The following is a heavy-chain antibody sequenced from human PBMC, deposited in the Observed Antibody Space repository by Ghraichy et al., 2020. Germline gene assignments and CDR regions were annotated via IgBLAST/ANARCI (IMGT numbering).Heavy chain of an antibody. J-gene: IGHJ4*02. V-gene: IGHV4-59*01. Sequence: SETLSLTCTVSGGSISSYYWSWIRQPPGKGLEWIGYIYYSGSTNYNPSLKSRVTISVDTSKNQFSLKLSSVTAADTAVYYCACSFDYGGNSKYPYYFDYWGQGTLVTVSS. CDR2: IYYSGST. D-gene: IGHD4-23*01. CDR1: GGSISSYY. CDR3: ACSFDYGGNSKYPYYFDY.